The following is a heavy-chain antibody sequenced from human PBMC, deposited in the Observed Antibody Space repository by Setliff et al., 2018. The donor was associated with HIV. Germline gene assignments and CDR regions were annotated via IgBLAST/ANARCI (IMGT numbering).Heavy chain of an antibody. J-gene: IGHJ4*02. Sequence: SETLSLTCAVYSGSFTGYYWTWIRQPPGKGLEWIGEINRFGITNYNPSLKSRLTLSVDTSKNQFTLNVNSVTAADTAVYYCARGGYCNSDNCDRGRNFDYWSQGMLVTVTS. D-gene: IGHD2-15*01. V-gene: IGHV4-34*01. CDR3: ARGGYCNSDNCDRGRNFDY. CDR1: SGSFTGYY. CDR2: INRFGIT.